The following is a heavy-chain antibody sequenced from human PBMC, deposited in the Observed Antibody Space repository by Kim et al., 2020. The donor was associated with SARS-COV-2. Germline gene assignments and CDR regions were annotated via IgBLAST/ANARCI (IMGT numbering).Heavy chain of an antibody. CDR3: ARDLYSSSWNTVLPPGAFDI. CDR1: GFTFSSYG. V-gene: IGHV3-33*08. Sequence: GGSLRLSCAASGFTFSSYGMHWVRQAPGKGLEWVAVIWYDGSNKYYADSVKGRFTISRDNSKNTLYLQMNSLRAEDTAVYYCARDLYSSSWNTVLPPGAFDIWGQGTMVTVSS. J-gene: IGHJ3*02. CDR2: IWYDGSNK. D-gene: IGHD6-13*01.